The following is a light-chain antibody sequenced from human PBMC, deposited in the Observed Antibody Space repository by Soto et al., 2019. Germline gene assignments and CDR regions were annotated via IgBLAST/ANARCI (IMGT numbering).Light chain of an antibody. V-gene: IGKV3-20*01. CDR3: HHYDNSPPFP. J-gene: IGKJ3*01. CDR1: QSLSNRY. Sequence: IRLTQSPGTLSLSPGERAILSCRASQSLSNRYLAWYQQMPGRAPRLLIHGASSRAAGIPERFSGSGSGTDFTLTINRLEPEDFAVYYCHHYDNSPPFPFGPGTKVDIK. CDR2: GAS.